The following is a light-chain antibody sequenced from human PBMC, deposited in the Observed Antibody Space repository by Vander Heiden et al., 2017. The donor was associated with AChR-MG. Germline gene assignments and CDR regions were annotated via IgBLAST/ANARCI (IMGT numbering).Light chain of an antibody. CDR1: QSVSSSY. CDR2: GAS. Sequence: EIVLTQSPGTLSLSPGERATLSCRASQSVSSSYLNWYQQKPGQAPRLLIYGASSRATGIPDRFSGSGSGTDFTLTISRLEPEDFAVYYCQQDGSSLGTFGGRTKVEVK. CDR3: QQDGSSLGT. J-gene: IGKJ4*01. V-gene: IGKV3-20*01.